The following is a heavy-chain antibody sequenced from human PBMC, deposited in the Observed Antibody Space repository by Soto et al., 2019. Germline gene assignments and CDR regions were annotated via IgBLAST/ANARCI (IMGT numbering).Heavy chain of an antibody. V-gene: IGHV5-51*01. J-gene: IGHJ6*04. D-gene: IGHD3-10*01. Sequence: NFTSYWISWVRQMPGEGLELMGIIYPGDSDTRYSPSFQGQVTISADKSISTAYLQWSSLKASDTAMYYCARLAAYGSGSYYYGMDVWGRGTTVTVSP. CDR3: ARLAAYGSGSYYYGMDV. CDR1: NFTSYW. CDR2: IYPGDSDT.